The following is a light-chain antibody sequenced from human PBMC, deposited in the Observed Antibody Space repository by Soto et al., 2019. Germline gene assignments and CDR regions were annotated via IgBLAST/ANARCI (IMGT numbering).Light chain of an antibody. CDR1: QNIASY. V-gene: IGKV3-11*01. CDR3: QQRTNWPPPFT. J-gene: IGKJ5*01. Sequence: EVVLTQSPATLSLSPGERATLSCRASQNIASYLAWYQQKPGQAPRLLIYDASNRATGIPARFSGSGSGTDFTLTIRSLEPEDFAVYYCQQRTNWPPPFTFGQGTRLEIK. CDR2: DAS.